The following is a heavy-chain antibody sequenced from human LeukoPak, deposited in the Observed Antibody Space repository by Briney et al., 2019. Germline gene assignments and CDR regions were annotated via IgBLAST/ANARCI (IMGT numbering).Heavy chain of an antibody. CDR1: GFSLSSYG. CDR3: ARDIYGSGPPVGDTIDY. V-gene: IGHV3-48*04. CDR2: ISSSGSTI. D-gene: IGHD3-10*01. Sequence: GGSLRLSCAASGFSLSSYGMTWVRQAPGKGLEWVSYISSSGSTIYYADSVKGRFTISRDNAKNSLYLQVNSLRAEDTAVYYCARDIYGSGPPVGDTIDYWGQGTLVTVSS. J-gene: IGHJ4*02.